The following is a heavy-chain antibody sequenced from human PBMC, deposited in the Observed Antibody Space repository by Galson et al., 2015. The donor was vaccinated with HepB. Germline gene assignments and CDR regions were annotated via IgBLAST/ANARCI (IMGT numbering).Heavy chain of an antibody. Sequence: SCKASGGTFSSYAISWVRQAPGQGLEWMGGIIPIFGIANYAQKFQGRVTITADKSTSTAYMELSSLRSEDTAVYYCASTMHYGGKDPFDYWGQGTLVTVSS. D-gene: IGHD4-23*01. CDR2: IIPIFGIA. V-gene: IGHV1-69*17. CDR3: ASTMHYGGKDPFDY. CDR1: GGTFSSYA. J-gene: IGHJ4*02.